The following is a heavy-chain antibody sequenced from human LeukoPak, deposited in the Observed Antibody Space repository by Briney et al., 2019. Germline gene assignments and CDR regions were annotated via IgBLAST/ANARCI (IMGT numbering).Heavy chain of an antibody. CDR3: ARHHSSNWRGFDP. V-gene: IGHV5-10-1*01. Sequence: GESLKISRKGSGYSFTSYWITWVRQMPGKGLEWMGRIDPSESYTNYSPYFQGHVTISADKSISTAYLQWSSLKASDTAMYYCARHHSSNWRGFDPWGQGTLVTVSS. CDR2: IDPSESYT. D-gene: IGHD6-13*01. J-gene: IGHJ5*02. CDR1: GYSFTSYW.